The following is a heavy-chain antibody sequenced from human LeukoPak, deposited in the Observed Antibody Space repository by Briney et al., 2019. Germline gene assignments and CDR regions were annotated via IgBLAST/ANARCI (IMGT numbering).Heavy chain of an antibody. CDR3: ARGGGSDKDAFDI. CDR2: IYYSGST. D-gene: IGHD6-19*01. V-gene: IGHV4-59*01. CDR1: GGSISSYY. J-gene: IGHJ3*02. Sequence: SETLSLTCTVSGGSISSYYWSWIRQPPGKGPEWIGYIYYSGSTNYNPSLKSRVTISVDTSKNQFSLKLSSVTAADTAVYYCARGGGSDKDAFDIWGQGTMVTVSS.